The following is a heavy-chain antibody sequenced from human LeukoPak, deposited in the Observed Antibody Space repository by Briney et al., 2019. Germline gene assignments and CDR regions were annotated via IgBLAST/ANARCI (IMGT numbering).Heavy chain of an antibody. Sequence: GGSLRLSCVASGFTFRIYGMHWVRQAPGKGLEWMAVISYDGSNKYYADSVKGRFTISRDNSKNTLYLQMNDLRAEDTALYYCAKDLTRGNYFFYYMDVWGKGTTVTVSS. CDR1: GFTFRIYG. CDR2: ISYDGSNK. D-gene: IGHD1-26*01. CDR3: AKDLTRGNYFFYYMDV. J-gene: IGHJ6*03. V-gene: IGHV3-30*18.